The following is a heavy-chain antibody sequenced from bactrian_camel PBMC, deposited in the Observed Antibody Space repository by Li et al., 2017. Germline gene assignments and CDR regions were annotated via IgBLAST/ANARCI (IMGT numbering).Heavy chain of an antibody. CDR1: GYIYCNYD. J-gene: IGHJ4*01. Sequence: VQLVESGGGSVQVGGFLRLSCAASGYIYCNYDMSWYRQTPGKEREFVSGIDSDGSTSYADSVKGRFTIPQDNAKQTVYLQMNSLKPEDTAMYYCKGAAGSGGAWYCGDSGNWGQGTQVTVS. CDR3: KGAAGSGGAWYCGDSGN. D-gene: IGHD2*01. CDR2: IDSDGST. V-gene: IGHV3S53*01.